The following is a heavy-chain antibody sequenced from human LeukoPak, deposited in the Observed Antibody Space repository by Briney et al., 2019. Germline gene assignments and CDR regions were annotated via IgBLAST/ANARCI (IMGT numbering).Heavy chain of an antibody. D-gene: IGHD3-22*01. CDR2: ISGSGGSA. V-gene: IGHV3-23*01. J-gene: IGHJ4*02. CDR1: GFTFSSYA. CDR3: AKDFHSSGYYFEFWTFDY. Sequence: GGSLRLSCAASGFTFSSYAMSWVRQAPGKGLEWVSAISGSGGSAYYADSVRGRFTISRDNSKNTLYLQMNSLRAEDTAVYYCAKDFHSSGYYFEFWTFDYWGQGTLVTVSS.